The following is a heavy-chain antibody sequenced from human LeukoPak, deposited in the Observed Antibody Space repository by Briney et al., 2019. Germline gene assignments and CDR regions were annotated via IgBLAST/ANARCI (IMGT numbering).Heavy chain of an antibody. V-gene: IGHV4-34*01. CDR3: ARGGGFLVR. CDR1: SGSFSGYY. D-gene: IGHD3-10*01. J-gene: IGHJ4*02. Sequence: SETLSLTCAVYSGSFSGYYWSWIRQPPGKGLEWIGEINHSGSPNYNPSLKSRVTISVDTSKNQFSLKLSSVTAADTAVYYCARGGGFLVRGGQGNLVTVFS. CDR2: INHSGSP.